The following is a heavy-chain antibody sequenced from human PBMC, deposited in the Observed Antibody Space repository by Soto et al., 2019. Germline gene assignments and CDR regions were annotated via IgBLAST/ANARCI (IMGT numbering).Heavy chain of an antibody. J-gene: IGHJ5*02. CDR2: IIPMFGTP. CDR1: GYAFTNYI. V-gene: IGHV1-69*13. D-gene: IGHD3-16*01. CDR3: ATGRDLPAVELCFVP. Sequence: AAVKVSCKASGYAFTNYIFDWVRQAPGQGLECMGGIIPMFGTPKYAQTFQDRVTISAXVXXGXXXLXLXXLRFDDTAVYCCATGRDLPAVELCFVPLGEGSRVILSS.